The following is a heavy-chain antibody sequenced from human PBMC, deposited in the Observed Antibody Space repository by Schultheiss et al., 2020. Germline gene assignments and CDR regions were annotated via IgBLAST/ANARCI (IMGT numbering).Heavy chain of an antibody. CDR3: ATGDYPNWFDP. J-gene: IGHJ5*02. V-gene: IGHV4-59*01. Sequence: GSLRLSCAASGFTFSSYAMSWVRQAPGKGLEWIGYIYYSGSTNYNPSLKSRVTISVDTSKNQFSLKLSSVTAADTAVYYCATGDYPNWFDPWGQGTLVNVSS. CDR1: GFTFSSYA. D-gene: IGHD4-17*01. CDR2: IYYSGST.